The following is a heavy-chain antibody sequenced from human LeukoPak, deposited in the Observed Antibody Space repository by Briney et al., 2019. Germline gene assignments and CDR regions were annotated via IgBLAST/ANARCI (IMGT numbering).Heavy chain of an antibody. V-gene: IGHV3-30-3*01. Sequence: PGRSLRPSCAASGFTFSSYAMHWVRQAPGKGLGWVAVISYDGSNKYYADSVKGRFTISRDNSKNTLYLQMNSLRAEDTAVYYCARDRYEIKSPSYYFDYWGQGTLVTVSS. D-gene: IGHD3-16*02. J-gene: IGHJ4*02. CDR2: ISYDGSNK. CDR3: ARDRYEIKSPSYYFDY. CDR1: GFTFSSYA.